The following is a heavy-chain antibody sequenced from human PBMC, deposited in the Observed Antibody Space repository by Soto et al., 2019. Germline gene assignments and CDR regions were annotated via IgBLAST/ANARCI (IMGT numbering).Heavy chain of an antibody. CDR1: GGSISSYY. CDR2: IDYSGST. J-gene: IGHJ4*02. Sequence: QVQLQESGPGLVKPSETLSLTCTVSGGSISSYYWSWIRQPPGKGLEWIGYIDYSGSTNYNPSLKSRVTISVDTSKNQFSLKLSSVTAADTAVYYCAGTKQWLAFDYWGQGTLVTVSS. D-gene: IGHD6-19*01. V-gene: IGHV4-59*08. CDR3: AGTKQWLAFDY.